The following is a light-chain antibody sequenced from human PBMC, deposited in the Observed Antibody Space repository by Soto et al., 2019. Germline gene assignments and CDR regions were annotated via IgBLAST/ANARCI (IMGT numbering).Light chain of an antibody. Sequence: QSVLTQPASVSGSPGQPITISCTGTSSDVGSYNLVSWYQQHPGKAPKLMIYEVSKRPSGVSNRFSGSKSGNTASLTISGLQAEDEADYYCCSYAGSSTSMVFGGGTKVTVL. J-gene: IGLJ2*01. CDR2: EVS. CDR1: SSDVGSYNL. V-gene: IGLV2-23*02. CDR3: CSYAGSSTSMV.